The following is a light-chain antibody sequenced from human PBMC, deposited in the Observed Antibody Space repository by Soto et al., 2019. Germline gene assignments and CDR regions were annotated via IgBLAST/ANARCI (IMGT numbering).Light chain of an antibody. CDR2: KAS. CDR1: QNINRW. V-gene: IGKV1-5*03. J-gene: IGKJ4*01. CDR3: HQYQTSST. Sequence: DVQMTQSPSTLSASVGDRVTITCRASQNINRWLAWYQQKPGKAPKLLVYKASTLDNGVPSRFRGSGSETEFTLTITSLQPDDYATYYRHQYQTSSTFGGGTKVDIK.